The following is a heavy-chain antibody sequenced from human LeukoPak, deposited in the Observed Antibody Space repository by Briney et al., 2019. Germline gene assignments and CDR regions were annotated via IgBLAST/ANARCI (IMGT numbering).Heavy chain of an antibody. V-gene: IGHV4-59*01. CDR1: GDSISNYY. Sequence: SETLSLTCTVSGDSISNYYWSWIRQPPGKGLEWIGYIYHSGSTKYNPSLKSRVTISIDTSKHQFSLKLSSVTAANTAMYYCARGGDTSSWYAWFDPWGQGTLVTVSS. CDR3: ARGGDTSSWYAWFDP. D-gene: IGHD6-13*01. CDR2: IYHSGST. J-gene: IGHJ5*02.